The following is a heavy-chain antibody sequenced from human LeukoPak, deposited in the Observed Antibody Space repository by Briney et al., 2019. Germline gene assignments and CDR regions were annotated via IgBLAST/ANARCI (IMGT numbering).Heavy chain of an antibody. J-gene: IGHJ6*03. Sequence: SETLSLTCTVSGYSISSGYYWGWIRQPPGKGLEWIGSIYHSGSTYYNPSLKSRVTISVDTSKNQFSLKLSSVTAADTAVYYCARDLGEMATKHYYYYYYMDVWGKGTTVTVSS. CDR3: ARDLGEMATKHYYYYYYMDV. D-gene: IGHD5-24*01. CDR2: IYHSGST. CDR1: GYSISSGYY. V-gene: IGHV4-38-2*02.